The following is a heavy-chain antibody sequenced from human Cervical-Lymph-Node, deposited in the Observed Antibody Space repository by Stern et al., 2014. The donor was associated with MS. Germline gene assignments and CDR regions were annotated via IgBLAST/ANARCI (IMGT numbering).Heavy chain of an antibody. J-gene: IGHJ6*02. CDR3: ARKIPDYYYYAMDV. CDR2: IWYDGSQK. D-gene: IGHD2-2*02. Sequence: QVQLVQSGGGVVQPGGSQRLSCTASGFTFEDYAMEWVRQVPGKGLECVAMIWYDGSQKYYGDSVRGRFSVSRDNSRNTLYLQMKSLSLEDTAVYYCARKIPDYYYYAMDVWGQGTTVTVSS. CDR1: GFTFEDYA. V-gene: IGHV3-33*01.